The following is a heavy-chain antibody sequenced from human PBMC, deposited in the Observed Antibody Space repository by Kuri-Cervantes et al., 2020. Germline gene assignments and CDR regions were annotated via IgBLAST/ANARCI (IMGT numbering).Heavy chain of an antibody. Sequence: GESLKISCAASGFTFSDYYMSWIRQAPGKGLEWVAVIWYDGSNKYYADSVKGRFTISRDNAKNSLYLQMNSLRAEDTAVYYCARTRWLQPIDYWGQGTLVTVSS. J-gene: IGHJ4*02. D-gene: IGHD5-24*01. V-gene: IGHV3-33*08. CDR3: ARTRWLQPIDY. CDR2: IWYDGSNK. CDR1: GFTFSDYY.